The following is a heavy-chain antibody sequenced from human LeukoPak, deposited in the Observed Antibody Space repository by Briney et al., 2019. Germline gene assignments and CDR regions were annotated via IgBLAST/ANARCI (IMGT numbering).Heavy chain of an antibody. CDR2: INPNSGGT. D-gene: IGHD4-17*01. V-gene: IGHV1-2*02. J-gene: IGHJ4*02. CDR3: ARVTVTTGSRLYYFDY. Sequence: ASVKVSCKASGYTFTGYYMHWVRQAPGQGLEWMGWINPNSGGTNYAQKLQGRVTMTTDTSTSTAYMELRSLRSDDTAVYYCARVTVTTGSRLYYFDYWGQGTLVTVSS. CDR1: GYTFTGYY.